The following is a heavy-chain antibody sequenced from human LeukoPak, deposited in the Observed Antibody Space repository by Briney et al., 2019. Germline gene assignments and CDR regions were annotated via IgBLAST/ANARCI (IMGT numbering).Heavy chain of an antibody. V-gene: IGHV4-30-4*01. Sequence: SQTLSLTCTVSGGSISSGDYYWSWIRQPPGKGLEWIGYIYYSGSTHYNPSLKSRVTISVDTSKNQFSLKLSSVTAADTAVYYCARDPLSIVGAHLRGKDAFDIWGQGTMVTVSS. J-gene: IGHJ3*02. CDR3: ARDPLSIVGAHLRGKDAFDI. CDR1: GGSISSGDYY. D-gene: IGHD1-26*01. CDR2: IYYSGST.